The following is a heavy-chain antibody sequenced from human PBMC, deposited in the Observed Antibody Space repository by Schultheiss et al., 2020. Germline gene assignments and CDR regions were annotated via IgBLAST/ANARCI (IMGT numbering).Heavy chain of an antibody. J-gene: IGHJ4*02. V-gene: IGHV3-30*04. D-gene: IGHD3-10*01. CDR2: ISYDGSNK. CDR3: VKRLLWFGEFY. CDR1: GFTFSSYA. Sequence: GGSMRLACAASGFTFSSYAMHWVRQAPGKGLEWVAVISYDGSNKYYADSVKGRFTISRDNSKNTLYLQMNSLRAEDTAVYYCVKRLLWFGEFYWGQGTLVTVAS.